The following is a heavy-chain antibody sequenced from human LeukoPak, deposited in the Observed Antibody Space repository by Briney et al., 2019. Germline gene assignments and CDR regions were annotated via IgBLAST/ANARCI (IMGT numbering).Heavy chain of an antibody. V-gene: IGHV3-21*01. D-gene: IGHD3-10*01. CDR2: ISSSSSYI. Sequence: GGSLRLSCAASGFTFSSYSMNWVRQAPGKGLEWVSSISSSSSYIYYADSVKGRFTISRDNAKNSLYLQMNSLRAEDTVVYYCAREDSYYYGSGSYPFDYWGQGTLVTVSS. CDR3: AREDSYYYGSGSYPFDY. J-gene: IGHJ4*02. CDR1: GFTFSSYS.